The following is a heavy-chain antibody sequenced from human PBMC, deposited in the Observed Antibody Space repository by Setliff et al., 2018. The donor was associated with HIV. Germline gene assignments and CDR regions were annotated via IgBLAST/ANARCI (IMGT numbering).Heavy chain of an antibody. CDR1: GGSINSGGYY. CDR3: ARASSGYESRGRFDY. CDR2: IFYSGST. D-gene: IGHD5-12*01. J-gene: IGHJ4*02. Sequence: SETLSLTCTVSGGSINSGGYYWSWIRQHPGKGLEWIGYIFYSGSTYYNPSLESRLTLSVDTSENQFFLKLKSVTAADTAVYYCARASSGYESRGRFDYWGQGMLVTVSS. V-gene: IGHV4-31*03.